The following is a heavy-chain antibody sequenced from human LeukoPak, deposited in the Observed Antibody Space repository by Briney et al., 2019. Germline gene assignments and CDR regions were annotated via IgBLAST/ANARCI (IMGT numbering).Heavy chain of an antibody. Sequence: PSETLSLTCSVSDDSITMYYWTWIRQPPGKGLEWIGYVDHTGSTNFNPSLNGRVSISRDTTNNLFSLGLRSVTAADTAVYFCARGRVSSSTWYSTYYYYFYMDVWGKGTTVTVSS. CDR2: VDHTGST. V-gene: IGHV4-59*01. D-gene: IGHD1-1*01. J-gene: IGHJ6*03. CDR3: ARGRVSSSTWYSTYYYYFYMDV. CDR1: DDSITMYY.